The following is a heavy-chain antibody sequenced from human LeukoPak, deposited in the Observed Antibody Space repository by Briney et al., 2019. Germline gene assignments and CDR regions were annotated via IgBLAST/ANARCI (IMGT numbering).Heavy chain of an antibody. Sequence: SETLPLTCGVSGGSISSTNWWSWVRQPPGQGLEWIGEISLTGETNYNPSLNGRVTMSLDKSRNQLSLSLTSVTAADTAIYYCSRESGAFCPFGYWGQGTLVIVPP. D-gene: IGHD1-26*01. CDR2: ISLTGET. CDR3: SRESGAFCPFGY. J-gene: IGHJ4*02. V-gene: IGHV4-4*02. CDR1: GGSISSTNW.